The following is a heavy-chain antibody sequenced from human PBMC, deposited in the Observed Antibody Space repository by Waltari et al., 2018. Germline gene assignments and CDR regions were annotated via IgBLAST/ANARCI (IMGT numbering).Heavy chain of an antibody. Sequence: QVQLRESGPGLVRSSETLSLTCTVSGHSVNNDFYWAWIRQSTGGGLEGIASIYHTGSSHYNSSLKSRVSISTDMSTKQFFLTLTHLTAADTAVYYCAEEGNTTAGLFDSWGQGTLVTVSS. V-gene: IGHV4-38-2*02. J-gene: IGHJ4*02. CDR2: IYHTGSS. CDR1: GHSVNNDFY. CDR3: AEEGNTTAGLFDS. D-gene: IGHD6-25*01.